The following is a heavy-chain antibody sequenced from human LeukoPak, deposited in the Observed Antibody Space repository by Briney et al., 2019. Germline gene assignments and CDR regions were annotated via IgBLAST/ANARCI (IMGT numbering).Heavy chain of an antibody. CDR3: AKGPDCSSTSCYDYYYMDV. V-gene: IGHV3-23*01. CDR1: GGSFSGYY. Sequence: ETLSLTCAVYGGSFSGYYWSWIRQPPGKGLEWVSAISGSGGSTYYADSVKGRFTISRDNSKNTLYLQMNSLRAEDTAVYYCAKGPDCSSTSCYDYYYMDVWGKGTTVTVSS. D-gene: IGHD2-2*01. CDR2: ISGSGGST. J-gene: IGHJ6*03.